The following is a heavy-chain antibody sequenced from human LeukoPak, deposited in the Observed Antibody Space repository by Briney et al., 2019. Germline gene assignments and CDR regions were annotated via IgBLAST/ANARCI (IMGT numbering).Heavy chain of an antibody. CDR3: ARGTWFGDSLGTDF. V-gene: IGHV1-2*02. J-gene: IGHJ4*02. CDR1: GYSFSDNY. D-gene: IGHD3-10*01. Sequence: ASVKVSCKASGYSFSDNYMHWVRQAPGQGLEYKGWIKPNGGGTKYAQKFQGRVTMTRDTSMSTAYMELNRLRSDDTAVYFCARGTWFGDSLGTDFWGQGTLVTVSS. CDR2: IKPNGGGT.